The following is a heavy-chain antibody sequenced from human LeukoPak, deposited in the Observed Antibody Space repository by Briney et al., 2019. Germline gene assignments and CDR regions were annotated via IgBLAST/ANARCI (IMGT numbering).Heavy chain of an antibody. J-gene: IGHJ5*02. V-gene: IGHV1-18*01. D-gene: IGHD6-13*01. CDR1: GYTFTSYG. CDR2: ISAYNGNT. Sequence: ASVKVSCKASGYTFTSYGISWVRQAPGQGLEWMGWISAYNGNTNYAQKLQGRVTMTTDTSTSTAYMELRSLRSDDTAVYYCARDLQQQLVYNWSDPWGQGTLVTVSS. CDR3: ARDLQQQLVYNWSDP.